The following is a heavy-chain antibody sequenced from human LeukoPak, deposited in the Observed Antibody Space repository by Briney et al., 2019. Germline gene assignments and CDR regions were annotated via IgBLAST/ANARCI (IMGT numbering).Heavy chain of an antibody. CDR1: GGSISTSSYY. V-gene: IGHV4-61*05. J-gene: IGHJ6*03. CDR2: IYYSGST. Sequence: SETLSLTCTVSGGSISTSSYYWGWIRQPPGKGLEWIGYIYYSGSTYYNPSLRSRVTISVDTSKNQFSLKLSSVTAADTAVYYCARSSEGRYYYDSSGYSYYYYYMDVWGKGTTVTISS. CDR3: ARSSEGRYYYDSSGYSYYYYYMDV. D-gene: IGHD3-22*01.